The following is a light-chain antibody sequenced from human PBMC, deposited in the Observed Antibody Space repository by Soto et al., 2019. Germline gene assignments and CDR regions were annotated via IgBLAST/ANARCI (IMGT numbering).Light chain of an antibody. Sequence: EIVLTQSPGTLSLSPGERATLSCRASQSVSSSYLAWYQQNSGQAPRLLIYGASSRAPGIPDRFGGSGSGRDFTLTISRLEPDDFSVYYCQQYGSSRWTFGQGTKVEIK. J-gene: IGKJ1*01. CDR3: QQYGSSRWT. CDR2: GAS. V-gene: IGKV3-20*01. CDR1: QSVSSSY.